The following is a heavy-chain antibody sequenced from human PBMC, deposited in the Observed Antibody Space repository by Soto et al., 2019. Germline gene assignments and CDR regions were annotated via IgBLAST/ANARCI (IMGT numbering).Heavy chain of an antibody. J-gene: IGHJ4*02. CDR2: IYHSFTT. D-gene: IGHD3-3*01. Sequence: SETLSLTCAVSGGSIISNYCWAWIRQSPGEGLVWIGSIYHSFTTYYNPSLESRVIISVDTSESRFALRLTSVTAADSAVYYCARTDNVGYYQYCGQGTLVTVSS. CDR1: GGSIISNYC. CDR3: ARTDNVGYYQY. V-gene: IGHV4-38-2*01.